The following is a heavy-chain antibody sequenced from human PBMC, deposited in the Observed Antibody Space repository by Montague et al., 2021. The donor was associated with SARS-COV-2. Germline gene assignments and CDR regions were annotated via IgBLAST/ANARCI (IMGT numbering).Heavy chain of an antibody. CDR1: GGSFSGYY. CDR2: INHSGST. CDR3: AGGRTVTTFYYYCYGMDV. Sequence: SETLSLTCAVYGGSFSGYYWSWIRQPPGKGLEWIGEINHSGSTNYNPSLKSRVTISVDTSKNQFSLKLSSVTAADTAVYYCAGGRTVTTFYYYCYGMDVWGQGTPVTVSS. J-gene: IGHJ6*02. V-gene: IGHV4-34*01. D-gene: IGHD4-17*01.